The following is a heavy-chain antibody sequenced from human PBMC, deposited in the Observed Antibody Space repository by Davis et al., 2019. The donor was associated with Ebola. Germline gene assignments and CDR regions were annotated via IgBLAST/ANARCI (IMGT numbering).Heavy chain of an antibody. CDR2: ISDNGRST. D-gene: IGHD5/OR15-5a*01. CDR3: VKGFYERGDWFDP. V-gene: IGHV3-64D*06. Sequence: GESLKISCSASGFTFSAYAIHWVRQAPGKGLEYVSAISDNGRSTYYADSVKGRFSISRDNSKNTLYLRMSSLTTEDTAVYYCVKGFYERGDWFDPWGQGTLVTVSS. CDR1: GFTFSAYA. J-gene: IGHJ5*02.